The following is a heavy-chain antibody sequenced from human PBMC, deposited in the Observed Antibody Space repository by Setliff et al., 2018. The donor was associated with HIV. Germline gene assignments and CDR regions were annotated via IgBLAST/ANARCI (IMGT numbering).Heavy chain of an antibody. CDR2: MYPSGRT. CDR3: ATPHREREDDACDI. CDR1: GFSIGNFYY. Sequence: PSETLSLTCTVSGFSIGNFYYLGWIRQPPGKGLEWVGSMYPSGRTYYNPSLKSRVIISVDTSKNQCFLNLSSVTAADTAMYYCATPHREREDDACDIWGQGRKVTVSS. D-gene: IGHD1-26*01. J-gene: IGHJ3*02. V-gene: IGHV4-38-2*02.